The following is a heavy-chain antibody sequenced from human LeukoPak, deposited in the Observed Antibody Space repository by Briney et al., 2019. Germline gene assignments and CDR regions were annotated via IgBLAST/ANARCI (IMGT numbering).Heavy chain of an antibody. CDR1: GGSMRSSGYY. V-gene: IGHV4-39*01. J-gene: IGHJ4*02. CDR2: ISYSGST. Sequence: SETLSLTCTVSGGSMRSSGYYRGWIRQPPGMGLEWIGSISYSGSTNFNPSLKSRVTILEDTSKNQCSLKLSSVTAADTAVYYCYTTSGGRPHWGQGTLVTVSS. CDR3: YTTSGGRPH. D-gene: IGHD2-2*02.